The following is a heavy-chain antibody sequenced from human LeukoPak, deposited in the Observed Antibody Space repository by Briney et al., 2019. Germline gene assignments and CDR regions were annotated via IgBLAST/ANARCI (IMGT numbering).Heavy chain of an antibody. V-gene: IGHV4-4*07. Sequence: SETLSLTCTVSGGSISSYYWSWIRQPAGKGLEWIGRIYTSGSTNYNASLKSRVTISVDTSKNQFSLKLSSVTAADTAVYYCARDLLGDYYGSGSYGMDVWGQGTTVTVSS. CDR1: GGSISSYY. CDR3: ARDLLGDYYGSGSYGMDV. D-gene: IGHD3-10*01. CDR2: IYTSGST. J-gene: IGHJ6*02.